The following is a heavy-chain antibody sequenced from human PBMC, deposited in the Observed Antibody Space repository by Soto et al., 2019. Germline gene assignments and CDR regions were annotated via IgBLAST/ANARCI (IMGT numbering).Heavy chain of an antibody. J-gene: IGHJ4*02. CDR3: ARSRGAYCGGDCYXFDY. CDR1: GGSISSSSYY. D-gene: IGHD2-21*02. V-gene: IGHV4-39*07. CDR2: IYYSGST. Sequence: PSETLSLTCTVSGGSISSSSYYWGWIRQPPGKGLEWIGSIYYSGSTYYNPSLKSRGTISVDTSKNQFSLKLSSVTAVDTAVYYCARSRGAYCGGDCYXFDYWGQGTLVT.